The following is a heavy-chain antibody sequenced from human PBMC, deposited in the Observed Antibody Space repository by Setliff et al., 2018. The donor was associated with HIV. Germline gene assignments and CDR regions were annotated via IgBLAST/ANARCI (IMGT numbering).Heavy chain of an antibody. J-gene: IGHJ4*02. CDR3: ATIGGSYKFDY. CDR1: GASSSSQSYY. V-gene: IGHV4-39*01. D-gene: IGHD1-26*01. Sequence: SETLSLTCTVSGASSSSQSYYWGWIRQSPGKGLEWVGNIFHDGSTQYNPSLNGRVSISVDPSKNRLSLRLSSVTAADTAVYYCATIGGSYKFDYWGQGTLVTVSS. CDR2: IFHDGST.